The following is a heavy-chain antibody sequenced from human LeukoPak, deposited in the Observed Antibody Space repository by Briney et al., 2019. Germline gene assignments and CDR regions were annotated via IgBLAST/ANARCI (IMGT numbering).Heavy chain of an antibody. CDR3: ARDLIVGTTIRYYFDY. Sequence: GGSLRLSCAASGFTFSYYSMNWVRQAPGKGLEWVSYISDSSDTMYYADSVKGRFTISRDNAKNSLYLQMNSLRAEDTAVNYCARDLIVGTTIRYYFDYWGQGTLVTVSS. CDR2: ISDSSDTM. D-gene: IGHD1-26*01. CDR1: GFTFSYYS. V-gene: IGHV3-48*01. J-gene: IGHJ4*02.